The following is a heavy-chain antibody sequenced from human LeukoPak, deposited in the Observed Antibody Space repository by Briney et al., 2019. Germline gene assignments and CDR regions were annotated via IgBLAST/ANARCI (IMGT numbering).Heavy chain of an antibody. J-gene: IGHJ6*03. V-gene: IGHV3-7*01. Sequence: GGSERLSCAASGFTFSNYWMSWIRQAPGKGLEWVASIKQDGSQKYYVDSVKGRFTISRDNAKNSLYLQMNSLRAEDTAVYYCAREKYYYYYMDVWGKGTTVTISS. CDR1: GFTFSNYW. CDR3: AREKYYYYYMDV. CDR2: IKQDGSQK.